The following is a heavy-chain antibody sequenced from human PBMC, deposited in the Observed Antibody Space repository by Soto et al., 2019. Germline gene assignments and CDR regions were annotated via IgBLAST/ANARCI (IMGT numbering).Heavy chain of an antibody. J-gene: IGHJ4*02. CDR1: GGTFSSYA. V-gene: IGHV1-69*01. D-gene: IGHD1-26*01. Sequence: QVQLVQSGAEVKKPGCSVKVSCKASGGTFSSYAISWVRQDPGQGLEWMGGIIPIFGTANYAQKFQGRVTITADESTSTAYMELSSLRSEDTAVYYCARDSPSLGIVGAVDYWGQGTLVTVSS. CDR3: ARDSPSLGIVGAVDY. CDR2: IIPIFGTA.